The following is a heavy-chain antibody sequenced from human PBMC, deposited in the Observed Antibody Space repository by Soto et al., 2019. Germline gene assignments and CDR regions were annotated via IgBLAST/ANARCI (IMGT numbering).Heavy chain of an antibody. CDR1: GFTFSSYA. Sequence: GWSLRLSCAASGFTFSSYAMSWVRQAPGKGLEWVSAISGSGGSTYYADSVKGRFTISRDNSKNTLYLQMNSLRAEDTAVYYCAKGRELRYFDWLLYVGYWGQGTLVTVSS. CDR2: ISGSGGST. CDR3: AKGRELRYFDWLLYVGY. J-gene: IGHJ4*02. V-gene: IGHV3-23*01. D-gene: IGHD3-9*01.